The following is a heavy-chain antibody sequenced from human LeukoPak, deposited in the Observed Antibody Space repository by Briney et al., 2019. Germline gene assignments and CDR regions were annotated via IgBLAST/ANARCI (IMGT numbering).Heavy chain of an antibody. CDR1: GFTLSLYG. V-gene: IGHV3-30*03. J-gene: IGHJ3*01. Sequence: PGGSLRLSCAVSGFTLSLYGMHWVRQAPGKGLEWVAVVSYDGSNKFYADSVKGRFTISRDGSKNTLYLQMNSLGVEDTAVYYCAREVGTSRAGLAWFELWGQGTMVTVSS. CDR2: VSYDGSNK. D-gene: IGHD4/OR15-4a*01. CDR3: AREVGTSRAGLAWFEL.